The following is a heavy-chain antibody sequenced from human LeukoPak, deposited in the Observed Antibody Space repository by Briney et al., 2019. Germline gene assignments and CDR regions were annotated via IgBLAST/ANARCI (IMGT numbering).Heavy chain of an antibody. CDR2: IYYSGST. D-gene: IGHD6-13*01. V-gene: IGHV4-39*01. J-gene: IGHJ4*02. CDR3: ARWYSSSWYYFDY. Sequence: SETLSLTCTVSGGSISSYYWSWIRQPPGKGLEWIGSIYYSGSTYYNPSLKSRVTISVDTSKNQFSLKLSSVTAADTAVYYCARWYSSSWYYFDYWGQGTLVTVSS. CDR1: GGSISSYY.